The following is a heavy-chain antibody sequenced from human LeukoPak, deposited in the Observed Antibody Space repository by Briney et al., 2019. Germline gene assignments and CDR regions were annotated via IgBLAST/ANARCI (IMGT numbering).Heavy chain of an antibody. D-gene: IGHD3-22*01. Sequence: ASVKVSCKASGYTFTGYYMHWVRQAPGQGLEWMGWINPNSGGTNYAQKFQGRVTMTRDTSISTAYMELSRLRSDDTAVYYCAMNPVPCYDSSGYPLDYWGQGTLVTVSS. V-gene: IGHV1-2*02. CDR3: AMNPVPCYDSSGYPLDY. J-gene: IGHJ4*02. CDR1: GYTFTGYY. CDR2: INPNSGGT.